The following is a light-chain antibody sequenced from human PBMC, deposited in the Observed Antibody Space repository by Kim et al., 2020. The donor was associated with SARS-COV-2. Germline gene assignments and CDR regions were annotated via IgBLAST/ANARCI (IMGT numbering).Light chain of an antibody. CDR3: AAWDDSLNGLV. CDR1: SPNIGSNT. V-gene: IGLV1-44*01. CDR2: SNN. Sequence: ELTQPPSASGTPGQRVTISCSGSSPNIGSNTVNWYQQLPGTAPKLLIYSNNQRPSGVRDRFSGSKSGTSASLAISGLQSEDEADYYCAAWDDSLNGLVFGGGTQLT. J-gene: IGLJ2*01.